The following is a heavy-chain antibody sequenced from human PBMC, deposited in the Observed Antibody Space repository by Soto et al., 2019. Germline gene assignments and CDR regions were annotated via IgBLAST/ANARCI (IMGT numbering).Heavy chain of an antibody. D-gene: IGHD5-18*01. Sequence: SVKVSCKASGGTFSSYAISWLRQAPGQGLEWMGGIIPIFGTANYAQKFQGRVTITADESTSTAYMELSSLRSEDTAVYYCARGGYSYGSRSIDYWGQGTLVTVSS. J-gene: IGHJ4*02. CDR1: GGTFSSYA. CDR2: IIPIFGTA. CDR3: ARGGYSYGSRSIDY. V-gene: IGHV1-69*13.